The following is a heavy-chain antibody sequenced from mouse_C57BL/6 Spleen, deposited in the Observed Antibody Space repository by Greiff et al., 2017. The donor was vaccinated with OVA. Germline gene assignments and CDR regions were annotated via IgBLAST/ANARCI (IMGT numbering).Heavy chain of an antibody. CDR2: INPNYGTT. J-gene: IGHJ1*03. D-gene: IGHD4-1*01. V-gene: IGHV1-39*01. CDR1: GYSFTDYN. CDR3: ARGGTRDWYFDV. Sequence: EVKLVESGPELVKPGASVKISCKASGYSFTDYNMNWVKQSNGKSLEWIGVINPNYGTTSYNQKFKGKATLTVDQSSSTAYMQLNSLTSEDSAVYYCARGGTRDWYFDVWGTGTTVTVSS.